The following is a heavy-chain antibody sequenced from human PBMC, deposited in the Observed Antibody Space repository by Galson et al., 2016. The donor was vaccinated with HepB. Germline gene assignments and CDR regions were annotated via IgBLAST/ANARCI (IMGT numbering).Heavy chain of an antibody. D-gene: IGHD2-2*01. CDR2: IYWDDDK. V-gene: IGHV2-5*02. J-gene: IGHJ4*02. Sequence: PALVKPTQTLTLTCTFSGFSLSTSGVGVGWIRQPPGKALEWLALIYWDDDKRYRPSLKSRLTITKDTSKNQVVFTMTNMDPVDTATYYCARAFWDGEYQLQCDYWGQGTLVTVSS. CDR3: ARAFWDGEYQLQCDY. CDR1: GFSLSTSGVG.